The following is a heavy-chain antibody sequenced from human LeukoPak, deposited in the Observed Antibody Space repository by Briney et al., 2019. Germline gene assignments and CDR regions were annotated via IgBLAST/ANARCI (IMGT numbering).Heavy chain of an antibody. CDR1: ACSISSGSYY. D-gene: IGHD2-8*02. J-gene: IGHJ5*02. CDR3: ARQLPGGWFDP. CDR2: IYTSGST. Sequence: SQTLSLTGTVSACSISSGSYYWSWIRQPAGKGLEWIGRIYTSGSTNYNPSLKSRVTISVDTSKNQFSLKLSSVTAADTAVYYCARQLPGGWFDPWGQGTLVTVPS. V-gene: IGHV4-61*02.